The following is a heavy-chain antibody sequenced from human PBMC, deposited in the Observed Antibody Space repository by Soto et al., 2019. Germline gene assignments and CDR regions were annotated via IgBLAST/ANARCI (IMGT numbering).Heavy chain of an antibody. J-gene: IGHJ4*02. CDR1: GFTFDNYA. V-gene: IGHV3-23*01. CDR2: ITASGSMA. Sequence: EVRLLESGGALVQAGGSLRLSCAASGFTFDNYAMSWVRQAPGKGLEWVSSITASGSMAYHADSVQGRFTISRDNSKNTLDMQMNSLRAEDTAVYYCAKVHPGDDWGQGTLVPVSS. CDR3: AKVHPGDD.